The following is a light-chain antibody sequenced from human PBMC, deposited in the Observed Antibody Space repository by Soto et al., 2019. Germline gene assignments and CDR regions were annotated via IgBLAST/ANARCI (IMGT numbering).Light chain of an antibody. CDR3: CSYAGSSTFVV. Sequence: QSALTQPASVSGSPGQSITISCTGTSSDVGSYNRVSWYQQHPGKAPKLMIYEGSKRPSGVSNRFAGSKSGNTASLTMSGLHAEDASDYDCCSYAGSSTFVVFGGGTKLTVL. V-gene: IGLV2-23*03. J-gene: IGLJ2*01. CDR1: SSDVGSYNR. CDR2: EGS.